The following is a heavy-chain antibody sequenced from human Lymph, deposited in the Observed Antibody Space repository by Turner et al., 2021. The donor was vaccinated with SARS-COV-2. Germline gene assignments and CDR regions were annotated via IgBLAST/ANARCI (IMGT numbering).Heavy chain of an antibody. J-gene: IGHJ6*02. D-gene: IGHD3-10*01. Sequence: QVQLVESGGGVVQPGRSLRLSCAASGFTFSTYAIYWVRPAPGKGLEWVAVISYDGSKKYYADSVKGRFTISRDKSKNTLYLQMNSLRAEDTAVYYCARYASGGYFYYGMDVWGQGTTVTVSS. V-gene: IGHV3-30*04. CDR1: GFTFSTYA. CDR2: ISYDGSKK. CDR3: ARYASGGYFYYGMDV.